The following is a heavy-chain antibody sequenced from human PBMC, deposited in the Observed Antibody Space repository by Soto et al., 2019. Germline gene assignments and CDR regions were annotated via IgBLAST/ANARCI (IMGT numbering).Heavy chain of an antibody. Sequence: ASVKVSCKASGYTFTSYAMHWVRQAPGQRLEWMGWINAGNGNTKYSQKFQGRVTITRDTSASTAYMELSSLRSEDTAVYYCARDASNYVGWLPCKNWLDPWGQGTLVTFSS. CDR2: INAGNGNT. J-gene: IGHJ5*02. D-gene: IGHD4-4*01. V-gene: IGHV1-3*01. CDR1: GYTFTSYA. CDR3: ARDASNYVGWLPCKNWLDP.